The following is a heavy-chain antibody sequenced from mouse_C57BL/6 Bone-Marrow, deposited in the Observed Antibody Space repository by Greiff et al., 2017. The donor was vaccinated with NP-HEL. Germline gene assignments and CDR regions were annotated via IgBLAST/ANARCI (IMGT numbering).Heavy chain of an antibody. CDR1: GFNIKDYY. CDR3: ARRNGSSRYYAMDY. D-gene: IGHD1-1*01. CDR2: IDPEDGET. Sequence: VQLKESGAELVKPGASVKLSCTASGFNIKDYYMPWVKQRTEQGLEWIGRIDPEDGETKYAPKFQGKATITADTSSNTAYLQLSSLTAEDTAVYYCARRNGSSRYYAMDYWGQGTSVTVSS. J-gene: IGHJ4*01. V-gene: IGHV14-2*01.